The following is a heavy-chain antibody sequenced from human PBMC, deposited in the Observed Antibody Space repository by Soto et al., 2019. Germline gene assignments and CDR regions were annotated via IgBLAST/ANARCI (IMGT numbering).Heavy chain of an antibody. CDR3: ARWAAAGTGWFDP. V-gene: IGHV4-39*01. J-gene: IGHJ5*02. Sequence: QLQLQESGPGLVKPSETLSLTCTVSGGSISSSSYYWGWIRQPPGKGLEWIGSIYYSGSTYYNPSLKSRVTISVDTSKNQFSLKLSSVTAADTAVYYCARWAAAGTGWFDPWGQGTLVTVSS. CDR2: IYYSGST. D-gene: IGHD6-13*01. CDR1: GGSISSSSYY.